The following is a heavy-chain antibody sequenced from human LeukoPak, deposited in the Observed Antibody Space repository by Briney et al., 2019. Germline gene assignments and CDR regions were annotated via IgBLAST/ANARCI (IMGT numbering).Heavy chain of an antibody. CDR3: ARVGDILTGYGLGWFDP. CDR2: ISAYNGNT. V-gene: IGHV1-18*01. CDR1: GYTFTSYD. D-gene: IGHD3-9*01. J-gene: IGHJ5*02. Sequence: ASVKVSCKASGYTFTSYDINWVRQAPGQGLEWMGWISAYNGNTNYAQKLQGRVTMTTDTSTSTAYMELRSLRSDDTAVYYCARVGDILTGYGLGWFDPWGQGTLVTVSS.